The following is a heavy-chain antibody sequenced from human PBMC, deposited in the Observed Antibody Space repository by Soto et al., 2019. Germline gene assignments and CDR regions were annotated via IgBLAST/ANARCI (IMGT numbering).Heavy chain of an antibody. Sequence: GSLRLSCAASGLTFSSYAMSWVRQAPGKGLEWVSGISVSGGNTYYADSVKGRFTISRDNSKNTLYLQMNGLRAEDTAVYYCAKDSPYSASYKEDAFDIWGQGTMVTVSS. V-gene: IGHV3-23*01. D-gene: IGHD1-26*01. CDR3: AKDSPYSASYKEDAFDI. CDR2: ISVSGGNT. CDR1: GLTFSSYA. J-gene: IGHJ3*02.